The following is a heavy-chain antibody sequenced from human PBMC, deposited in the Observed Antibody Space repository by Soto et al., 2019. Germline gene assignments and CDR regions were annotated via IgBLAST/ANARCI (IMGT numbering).Heavy chain of an antibody. J-gene: IGHJ6*02. Sequence: ASVKVSCKASGYTFTSYAMHWVRQAPGQRLEWMGWINAGNGNTKYSQKFQGRVTITRDTSASTAYMELSSLRSEDTAVYYCARLLIVVVPAAIPYYYGMDVWGQGTTVTVSS. V-gene: IGHV1-3*01. CDR1: GYTFTSYA. D-gene: IGHD2-2*01. CDR2: INAGNGNT. CDR3: ARLLIVVVPAAIPYYYGMDV.